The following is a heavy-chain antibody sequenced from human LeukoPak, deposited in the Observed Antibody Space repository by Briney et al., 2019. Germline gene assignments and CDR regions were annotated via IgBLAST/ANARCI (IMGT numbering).Heavy chain of an antibody. J-gene: IGHJ5*02. D-gene: IGHD1-14*01. CDR1: GYPFTTWE. V-gene: IGHV1-8*01. CDR3: ARGPRNDP. Sequence: ASVKVSCKTSGYPFTTWEINWVRQTAGQGLEWMGWVHPNGGNTAYAQKFQGRVTMTRDTSISTAYMELSGLTSDDTAVYFCARGPRNDPWGQGTLVTVSS. CDR2: VHPNGGNT.